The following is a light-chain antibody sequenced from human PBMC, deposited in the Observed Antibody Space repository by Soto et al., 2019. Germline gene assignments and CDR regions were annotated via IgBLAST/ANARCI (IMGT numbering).Light chain of an antibody. CDR2: KTS. J-gene: IGKJ4*01. V-gene: IGKV1-5*03. CDR3: QQYKSFSLT. CDR1: QSIDSW. Sequence: DIQMTQSPSTLSASVGDRVTITCRASQSIDSWLAWYQQKPGKAPKLLIFKTSNLESGVPSRFSGSGSGTDFSLTSSSLQPDDFAAYYCQQYKSFSLTFGGGTRVEVK.